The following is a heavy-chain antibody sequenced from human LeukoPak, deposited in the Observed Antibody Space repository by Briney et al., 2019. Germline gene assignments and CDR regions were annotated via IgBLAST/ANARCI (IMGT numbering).Heavy chain of an antibody. CDR3: ARHDEGSGWYRSYIDL. J-gene: IGHJ2*01. V-gene: IGHV4-4*09. CDR1: GVSISSYY. Sequence: SETLSLTCTVSGVSISSYYCSWIRQPPGKGLEWIGYISTSGSTDYSPSHKSRVTISVDRSKNQCSLNLSSVTAADTAVYYCARHDEGSGWYRSYIDLWGRGTLVIVSS. CDR2: ISTSGST. D-gene: IGHD6-19*01.